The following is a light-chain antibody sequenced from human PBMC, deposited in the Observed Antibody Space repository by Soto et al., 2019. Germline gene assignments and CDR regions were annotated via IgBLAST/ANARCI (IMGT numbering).Light chain of an antibody. CDR3: CSYAGNYTVV. CDR2: DVS. CDR1: SSDVGDYDY. V-gene: IGLV2-11*01. Sequence: QSALTQPRSVSGSPGQSVTISCTGTSSDVGDYDYVSWYQQHPGGAPKAMIYDVSKRPSGVPGRFSGSKSGNTASLTISGLQAEDEADYFCCSYAGNYTVVFGTGTKVTVL. J-gene: IGLJ1*01.